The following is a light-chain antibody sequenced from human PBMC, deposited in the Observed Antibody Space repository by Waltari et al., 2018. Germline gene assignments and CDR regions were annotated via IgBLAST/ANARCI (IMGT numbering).Light chain of an antibody. Sequence: QSVLTQPPSASGTPGQRVTISCSGSSSNIGTKYVYWYQQFPRTAPKLLIYMNNHRASGVPDRFSASKSGTSASLAISGLRSEDEADYYCAVWDDSLSGRVFGGGTKLTVL. J-gene: IGLJ3*02. CDR3: AVWDDSLSGRV. CDR1: SSNIGTKY. CDR2: MNN. V-gene: IGLV1-47*01.